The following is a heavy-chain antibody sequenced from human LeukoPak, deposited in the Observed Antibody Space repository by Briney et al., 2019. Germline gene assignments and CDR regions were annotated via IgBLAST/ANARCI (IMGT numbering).Heavy chain of an antibody. CDR1: GGSFSGYY. Sequence: PTETLSLTCAVSGGSFSGYYWTWIRQPPGKGLEWIGEINHSGSANYNPSLKSRVTISLDTSKNQFSLKLSSVTAADTAVYYCARGQGTVTTHWGQGTLVTVSS. CDR3: ARGQGTVTTH. D-gene: IGHD4-17*01. V-gene: IGHV4-34*01. CDR2: INHSGSA. J-gene: IGHJ4*02.